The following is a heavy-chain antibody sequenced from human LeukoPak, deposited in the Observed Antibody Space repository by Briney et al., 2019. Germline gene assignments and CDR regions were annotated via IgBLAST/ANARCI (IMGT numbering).Heavy chain of an antibody. CDR1: GFTFNSYS. CDR2: ISSSSSHM. CDR3: VRDSGSSYGYYFLH. V-gene: IGHV3-21*01. Sequence: GGSLRLSCAASGFTFNSYSMYWVRQAPGKGLGWVSSISSSSSHMFYADSVKGRFSISRDNANNSLYLQMNSLRAEDTAVYYCVRDSGSSYGYYFLHWGQGTLVTVSS. J-gene: IGHJ1*01. D-gene: IGHD1-26*01.